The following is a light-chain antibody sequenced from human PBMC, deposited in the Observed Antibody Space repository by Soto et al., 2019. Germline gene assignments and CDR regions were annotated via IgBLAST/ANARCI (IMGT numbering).Light chain of an antibody. CDR2: GTS. Sequence: EIVLTQSPVTLSLSPGERATLSCRASQSVSSSNLAWYQQKTGQAPRLLIYGTSSRSTGITDRFSGSWFGPDYTLTISRLEPDDFAVYYCQQYGTAPPYTFGQGTKLEIK. CDR1: QSVSSSN. CDR3: QQYGTAPPYT. J-gene: IGKJ2*01. V-gene: IGKV3-20*01.